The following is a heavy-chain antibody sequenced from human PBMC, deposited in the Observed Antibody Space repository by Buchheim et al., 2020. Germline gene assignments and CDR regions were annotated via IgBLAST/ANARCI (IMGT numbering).Heavy chain of an antibody. Sequence: EVQLVESGGGLVQPGGSLRLSCAVSGFTFSSSNMNWVRQAPGKGLEWVSHMDIRTTNVHYADSVKGRFTISRDNAKNSLFLQINSLRAEDTAVYYCVRDFDWASDYWGLGTL. CDR2: MDIRTTNV. V-gene: IGHV3-48*01. CDR3: VRDFDWASDY. J-gene: IGHJ4*02. D-gene: IGHD3-9*01. CDR1: GFTFSSSN.